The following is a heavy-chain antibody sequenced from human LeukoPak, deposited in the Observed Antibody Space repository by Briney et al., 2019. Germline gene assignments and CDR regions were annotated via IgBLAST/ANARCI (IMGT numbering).Heavy chain of an antibody. J-gene: IGHJ4*02. D-gene: IGHD1-26*01. CDR3: ARDPLNSGRFDY. CDR2: IGPHSTFT. Sequence: ASVKVSCKSSGFTFTDHYIHWVRQGPGQGLEWMGYIGPHSTFTSSPQEFQGRVTMTRDASTSTAYMELSSLRSEDTAVYYCARDPLNSGRFDYWGQGTLVTVSS. V-gene: IGHV1-2*02. CDR1: GFTFTDHY.